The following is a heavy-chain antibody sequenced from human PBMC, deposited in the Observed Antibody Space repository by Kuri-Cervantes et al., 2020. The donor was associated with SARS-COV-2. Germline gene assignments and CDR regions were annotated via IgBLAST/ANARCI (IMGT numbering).Heavy chain of an antibody. V-gene: IGHV4-34*01. CDR2: INHSGST. Sequence: SETLSLTCDVLGGPLIGYYWSWIRQPPGKGLEWIGEINHSGSTNYNPSLKSRVTISVDTSKNQFSLKLSSVTAADTAVYYCAREPQYGDFFDYWGQGTLVTVSS. D-gene: IGHD4-17*01. J-gene: IGHJ4*02. CDR1: GGPLIGYY. CDR3: AREPQYGDFFDY.